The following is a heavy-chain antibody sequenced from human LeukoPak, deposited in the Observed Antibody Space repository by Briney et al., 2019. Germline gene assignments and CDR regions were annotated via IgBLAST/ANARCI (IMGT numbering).Heavy chain of an antibody. CDR2: IWYDGSNK. CDR1: GFTFSSYE. Sequence: PGGSLRLSCAASGFTFSSYEMNWVRQAPGKGLEWVAVIWYDGSNKYYADSVKGRFTISRDNSKNTLYLQMNSLRAEDTAVYYCARAMTTVTTPGGFDYWGQGTLVTVSS. D-gene: IGHD4-17*01. CDR3: ARAMTTVTTPGGFDY. V-gene: IGHV3-33*08. J-gene: IGHJ4*02.